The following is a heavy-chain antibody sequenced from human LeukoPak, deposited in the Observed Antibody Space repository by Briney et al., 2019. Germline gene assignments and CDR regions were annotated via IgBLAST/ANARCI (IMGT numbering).Heavy chain of an antibody. Sequence: SVKVSCKASGGTFISYAISWVRQAPGQGLEWMGRIIPIFGTANYAQKFQGRVTITTDESTSTDYMELSSLRSEDTAVYYCARDGEMDYGDYGGAFDIWGQGTMVTVSS. CDR2: IIPIFGTA. D-gene: IGHD4-17*01. J-gene: IGHJ3*02. V-gene: IGHV1-69*05. CDR3: ARDGEMDYGDYGGAFDI. CDR1: GGTFISYA.